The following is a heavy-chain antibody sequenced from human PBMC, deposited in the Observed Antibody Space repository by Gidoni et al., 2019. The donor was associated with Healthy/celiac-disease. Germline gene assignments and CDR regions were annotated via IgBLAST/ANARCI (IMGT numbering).Heavy chain of an antibody. Sequence: QVQLQESSPGLVTPSATLSLTCTGSGGSISRYYWSWTRQPPGKGLEWIGYIYYSERTNYKPSIKSRVTISVDTSKNQFSLKLSSVTAADTAVYYGARAPPRRGYRYYGMDVWGQGTTVTVSS. J-gene: IGHJ6*02. CDR2: IYYSERT. CDR3: ARAPPRRGYRYYGMDV. CDR1: GGSISRYY. D-gene: IGHD5-12*01. V-gene: IGHV4-59*01.